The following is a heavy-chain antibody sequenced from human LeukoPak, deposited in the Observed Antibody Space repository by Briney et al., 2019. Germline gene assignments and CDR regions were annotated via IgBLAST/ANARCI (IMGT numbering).Heavy chain of an antibody. CDR3: ARDGHDY. J-gene: IGHJ4*02. CDR1: GFTFSSYG. Sequence: GGSLRLSCAASGFTFSSYGMHWVRQAPGKGLEWVGVIWYDGSNKYYADSVKGRFTISRDNSKNTLYLQMNSLRAEDTAVYYCARDGHDYWGQGTLVTVSS. V-gene: IGHV3-33*01. CDR2: IWYDGSNK.